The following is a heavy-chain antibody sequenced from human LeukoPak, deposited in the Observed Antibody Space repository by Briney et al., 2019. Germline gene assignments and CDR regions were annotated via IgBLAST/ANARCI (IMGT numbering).Heavy chain of an antibody. D-gene: IGHD2-2*01. CDR3: ARARDLPALDY. CDR2: INHSCST. Sequence: SETLSLTCAVYGGSFSGYYWSWIRQPPAKGREWIREINHSCSTNYIPSLKSRVTISVATSKNRFSLKLSSVTAADTAVYYCARARDLPALDYWGQGTLVTVSS. CDR1: GGSFSGYY. V-gene: IGHV4-34*01. J-gene: IGHJ4*02.